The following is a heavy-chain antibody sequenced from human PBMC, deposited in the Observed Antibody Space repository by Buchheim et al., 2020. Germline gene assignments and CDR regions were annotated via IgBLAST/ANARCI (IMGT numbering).Heavy chain of an antibody. V-gene: IGHV4-61*02. CDR2: IYTSGST. D-gene: IGHD6-19*01. CDR1: GGSISSGSYY. CDR3: ASSSSGWTYYFDY. J-gene: IGHJ4*02. Sequence: QVRLQESGPGLVKPSQTLSLTCTVSGGSISSGSYYWSWIRQPAGKGLEWIGRIYTSGSTNYNPSLKSRVTISVDTSKNQFSLKLSSVTAADTAVYYCASSSSGWTYYFDYWGQGTL.